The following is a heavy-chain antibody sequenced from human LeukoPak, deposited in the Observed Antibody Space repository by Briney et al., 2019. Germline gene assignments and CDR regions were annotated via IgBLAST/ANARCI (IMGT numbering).Heavy chain of an antibody. J-gene: IGHJ3*01. V-gene: IGHV3-64D*06. CDR3: VKAGVVPAADDAFDF. CDR1: GFTFSRYA. Sequence: PGGSLRLSCSASGFTFSRYAMHWVRQAPGKGLEYVSAITSNGGSTYYADFVKGRFTISRDNSKNTLYLQMSSLRVDDTAVYYCVKAGVVPAADDAFDFWGQGTMVTVSS. D-gene: IGHD2-2*01. CDR2: ITSNGGST.